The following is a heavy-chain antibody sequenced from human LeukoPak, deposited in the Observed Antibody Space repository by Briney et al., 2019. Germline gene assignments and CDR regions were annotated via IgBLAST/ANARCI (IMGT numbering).Heavy chain of an antibody. J-gene: IGHJ3*02. CDR1: GGSISSYY. V-gene: IGHV4-59*01. CDR2: IYYSGST. CDR3: ARDYGWARDI. D-gene: IGHD3-16*01. Sequence: SETLSLTCTVSGGSISSYYWSWIRQPPGKGLEWIGYIYYSGSTNYNPSLKSRVTISVDTSKNQFSLKLSSVTAADTAVYYCARDYGWARDIWGQGTMVTVSS.